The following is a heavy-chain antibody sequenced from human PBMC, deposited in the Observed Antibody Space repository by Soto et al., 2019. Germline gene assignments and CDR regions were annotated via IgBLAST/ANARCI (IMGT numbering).Heavy chain of an antibody. CDR1: GFTFSSYG. V-gene: IGHV3-30*18. CDR2: ISYDGSNK. Sequence: GGSLRLSCAASGFTFSSYGMHWVRQAPGKGLEWVAVISYDGSNKYYADSVKGRFTISRDNSKNTLYLQMNSLRAEDTAVYYCAKSQRDYFDYWGQGTLVTVSS. J-gene: IGHJ4*02. CDR3: AKSQRDYFDY.